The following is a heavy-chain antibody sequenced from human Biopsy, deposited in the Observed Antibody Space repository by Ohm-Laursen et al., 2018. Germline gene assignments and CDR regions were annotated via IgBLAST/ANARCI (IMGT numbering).Heavy chain of an antibody. V-gene: IGHV1-2*02. Sequence: GSSVKVSCKPSGYTFTAFSVHWLRQAPGQGLEWMGWINPKSGDTDYPQNFQGRVSMTRDTSISTAYMDLSRLRSDDTAVYYCARGSRVEYSYGSMGLHSYVMDVWGQGTTVTVSS. D-gene: IGHD5-18*01. CDR3: ARGSRVEYSYGSMGLHSYVMDV. CDR1: GYTFTAFS. J-gene: IGHJ6*02. CDR2: INPKSGDT.